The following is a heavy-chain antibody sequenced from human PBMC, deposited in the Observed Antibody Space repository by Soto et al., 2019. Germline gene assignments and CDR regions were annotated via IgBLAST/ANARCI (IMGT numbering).Heavy chain of an antibody. CDR3: ARDLLLWFGELLYPDYYGMDV. V-gene: IGHV3-30-3*01. Sequence: QVQLVESGGGVVQPGRSLRLSCAASGFTFSSYAMHWVRQAPGKGLEWVAVISYDGSNKYYADSVKGRFTISRDNSKNTLYLRMNSLRAEDTAVYYCARDLLLWFGELLYPDYYGMDVWGQGTTVTVSS. CDR2: ISYDGSNK. D-gene: IGHD3-10*01. J-gene: IGHJ6*02. CDR1: GFTFSSYA.